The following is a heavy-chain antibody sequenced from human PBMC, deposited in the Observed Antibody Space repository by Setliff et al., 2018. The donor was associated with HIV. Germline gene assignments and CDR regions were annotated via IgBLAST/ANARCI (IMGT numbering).Heavy chain of an antibody. V-gene: IGHV4-59*12. CDR3: ARSNYYGSGTPKGFDY. Sequence: PSETLSLTCSVSGDSISGSCWSWIRLPAEKGLEWIGEIYHSGSTNYNPSLKSRVTISLDKSKNQFSLKLSSVTAADTAVYYCARSNYYGSGTPKGFDYWGQGTLVTVSS. CDR2: IYHSGST. J-gene: IGHJ4*02. D-gene: IGHD3-10*01. CDR1: GDSISGSC.